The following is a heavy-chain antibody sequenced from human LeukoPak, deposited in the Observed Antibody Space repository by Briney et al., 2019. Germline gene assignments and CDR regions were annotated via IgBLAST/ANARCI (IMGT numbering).Heavy chain of an antibody. CDR3: AREMATTRDAFDI. Sequence: GASVKVSCKASGYTFTGYYMHWVRQAPGQGLEWRGWINPNSGGTNYAQKFQGRVTMTRDTSTSTAYMELSRLRSDDTAVYYCAREMATTRDAFDIWGQGTMVTVSS. V-gene: IGHV1-2*02. D-gene: IGHD5-24*01. J-gene: IGHJ3*02. CDR1: GYTFTGYY. CDR2: INPNSGGT.